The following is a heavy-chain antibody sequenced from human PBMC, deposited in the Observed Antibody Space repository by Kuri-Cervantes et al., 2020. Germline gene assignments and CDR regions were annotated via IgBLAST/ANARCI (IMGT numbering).Heavy chain of an antibody. CDR1: GFTFSSYA. CDR3: AKFLEWLSSFDC. V-gene: IGHV3-23*01. Sequence: GESLKISCAASGFTFSSYAMSWVRQAPGKGLEWVSAISGSGGSTYYADSVKGRFTISRDNSKNTLYLQMNSLRAEDTAVNYCAKFLEWLSSFDCWGQGTLVTVSS. CDR2: ISGSGGST. J-gene: IGHJ4*02. D-gene: IGHD3-3*01.